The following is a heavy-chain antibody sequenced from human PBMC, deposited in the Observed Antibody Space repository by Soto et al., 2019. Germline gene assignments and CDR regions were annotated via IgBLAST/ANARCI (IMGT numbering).Heavy chain of an antibody. Sequence: QVKLQESGPGLVKPSETLSLTCTVSGDSVNTGPYFWGWVRQPPGRSLEWIGTIFHTGDTYYNPSVKSRVTISIDASTNQFSLKLSSVAAADTAVYYCARHDFSNYENNWFESWGQGTLVTVSS. D-gene: IGHD4-4*01. CDR3: ARHDFSNYENNWFES. J-gene: IGHJ5*01. V-gene: IGHV4-39*01. CDR1: GDSVNTGPYF. CDR2: IFHTGDT.